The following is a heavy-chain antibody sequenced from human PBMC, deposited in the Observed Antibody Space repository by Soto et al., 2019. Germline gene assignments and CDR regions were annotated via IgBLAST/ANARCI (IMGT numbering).Heavy chain of an antibody. CDR3: TRQNGDFFEY. V-gene: IGHV3-73*02. CDR1: GFTFSGSA. D-gene: IGHD4-17*01. Sequence: EVQLVESGGGLVQPGGSLKLSCAASGFTFSGSAMHWVRQASGKGLEWVGHIRTKANRYATVYAASVKGRFTISRDDSKNTAYLQVNSPKTEDTAVYYCTRQNGDFFEYWGQGALVTVSS. CDR2: IRTKANRYAT. J-gene: IGHJ4*02.